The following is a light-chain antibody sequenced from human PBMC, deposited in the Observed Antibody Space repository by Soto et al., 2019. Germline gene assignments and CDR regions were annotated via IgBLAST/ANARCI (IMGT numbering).Light chain of an antibody. CDR3: QQSYSTPGIT. CDR1: QDISNY. V-gene: IGKV1-33*01. CDR2: DAS. Sequence: DIQMTQSPSSLSASVGDRVTITCQASQDISNYLNWYQQKPGKAPKLLIYDASNLETGVPSRLSGSGSGTDFTFTISSLQPEDIATYYCQQSYSTPGITFGQGTRLEIK. J-gene: IGKJ5*01.